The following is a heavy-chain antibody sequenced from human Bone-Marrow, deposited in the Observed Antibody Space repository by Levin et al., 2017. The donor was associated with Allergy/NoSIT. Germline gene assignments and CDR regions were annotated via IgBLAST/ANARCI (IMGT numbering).Heavy chain of an antibody. CDR1: GGSLRGYT. Sequence: SETLSLTCAVYGGSLRGYTRNWIRQPPGMGLEWIGEINHVGDTKYNPSLNSRVTMSVDKSKNQFSMRLTSVTAADTAVYYCGRRTVMTNWFDPWGQGTLVTVTS. D-gene: IGHD4-11*01. V-gene: IGHV4-34*01. CDR2: INHVGDT. J-gene: IGHJ5*02. CDR3: GRRTVMTNWFDP.